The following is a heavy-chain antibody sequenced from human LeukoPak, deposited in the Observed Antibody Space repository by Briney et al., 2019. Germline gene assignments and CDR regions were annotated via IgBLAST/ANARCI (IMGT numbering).Heavy chain of an antibody. CDR3: ARYYYDSSAIDY. V-gene: IGHV4-34*01. CDR1: GGSFSVYF. CDR2: IYHSGST. Sequence: PSETLSLTCAVYGGSFSVYFWSWIRQPPGKGLEWIGEIYHSGSTNYNPSLKSRVTISVDTSKNQFSLKLSSVTAADTAVYYCARYYYDSSAIDYWGQGTLVTVSS. J-gene: IGHJ4*02. D-gene: IGHD3-22*01.